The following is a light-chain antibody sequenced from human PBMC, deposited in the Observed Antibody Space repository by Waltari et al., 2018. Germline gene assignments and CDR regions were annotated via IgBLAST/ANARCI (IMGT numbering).Light chain of an antibody. Sequence: PWSPPQCLSTSRADSTDERGSGVPSLFSCSRDTSSNAGILLISGLQSEDEADYYCMILHNNAVVFGGGTRLTVL. V-gene: IGLV5-45*01. J-gene: IGLJ3*02. CDR2: SRADSTD. CDR3: MILHNNAVV.